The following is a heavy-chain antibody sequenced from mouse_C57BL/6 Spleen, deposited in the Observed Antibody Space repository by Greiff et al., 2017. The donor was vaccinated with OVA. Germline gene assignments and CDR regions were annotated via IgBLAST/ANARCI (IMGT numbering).Heavy chain of an antibody. CDR2: IYPRSGNT. V-gene: IGHV1-81*01. CDR1: GYTFTSYG. J-gene: IGHJ2*01. Sequence: VNVVESGAELARPGASVKLSCKASGYTFTSYGISWVKQRTGQGLEWIGEIYPRSGNTYYNEKFKGKATLTADKSSSTAYMELRSLTSEDSAVYFCAREPHYFDYWGQGTTLTVSA. CDR3: AREPHYFDY.